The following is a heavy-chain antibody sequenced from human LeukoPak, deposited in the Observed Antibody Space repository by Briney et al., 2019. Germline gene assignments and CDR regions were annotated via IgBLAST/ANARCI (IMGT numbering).Heavy chain of an antibody. CDR2: IDLSGSTV. D-gene: IGHD3-10*01. CDR1: GFAFSDHY. Sequence: PGGSLRLSCVASGFAFSDHYMSWIRQAPGKGLEWVSYIDLSGSTVYYADSMKGRFTISRDNAKNSLYLQMNSLRAEDTALYHCARVRSWFGELDAFDIWGQGTMVTVSS. V-gene: IGHV3-11*01. J-gene: IGHJ3*02. CDR3: ARVRSWFGELDAFDI.